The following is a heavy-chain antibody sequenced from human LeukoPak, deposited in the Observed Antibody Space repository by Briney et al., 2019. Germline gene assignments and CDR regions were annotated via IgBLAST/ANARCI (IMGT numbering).Heavy chain of an antibody. Sequence: PSETLSLTCTVSGGSISSTSYFWGWIRQPPGKGLEWIGSIYYSGSTYYKPSLQSRVTISVDTSKNQFSLKLSSVTAADTAVYYCARIGHEDYYFDYWGQGTLVTVSS. CDR2: IYYSGST. CDR3: ARIGHEDYYFDY. J-gene: IGHJ4*02. CDR1: GGSISSTSYF. V-gene: IGHV4-39*07.